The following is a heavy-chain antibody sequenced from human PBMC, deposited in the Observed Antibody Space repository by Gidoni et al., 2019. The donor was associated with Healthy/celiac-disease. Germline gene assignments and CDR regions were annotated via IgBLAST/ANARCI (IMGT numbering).Heavy chain of an antibody. J-gene: IGHJ4*02. Sequence: QVQLQESGPGLVKPSDTLSLTCAVSGYSIRSSNWWGWIRQPQGKGLEWIGYIYYSGSTYYNPSLKSRVTMSVDTSKNQFSLKLSSVTAVDTAVYYCASLGGSRHTTNSGQGTLVTVSS. V-gene: IGHV4-28*01. CDR2: IYYSGST. D-gene: IGHD1-1*01. CDR3: ASLGGSRHTTN. CDR1: GYSIRSSNW.